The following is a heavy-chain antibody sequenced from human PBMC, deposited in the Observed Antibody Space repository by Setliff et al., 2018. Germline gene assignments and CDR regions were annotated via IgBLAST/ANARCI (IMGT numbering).Heavy chain of an antibody. CDR1: GHTFINYE. Sequence: ASVKVSCKASGHTFINYEINWVRQATGQGLEWMGGMNPNNGNTGYAQEFQGRVTMTRNTSISTAYMELSSLRSEDTAVYYCARTRGLDVWGQGTTVTVSS. V-gene: IGHV1-8*02. CDR2: MNPNNGNT. CDR3: ARTRGLDV. J-gene: IGHJ6*02.